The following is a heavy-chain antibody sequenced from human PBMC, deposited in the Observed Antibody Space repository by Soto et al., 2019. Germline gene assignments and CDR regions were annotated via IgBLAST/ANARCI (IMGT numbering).Heavy chain of an antibody. Sequence: QVQLVQSGAEVKKPGSSVKVSCKASGGTFSSYAISWVRQAPGQGLEWMGGIIPIFGTANYAQKFQGRVTITADESTSTAYMELSSLRSEDTAAYYCARSRNYYDSSGPKFDYWGQGTLVTVSS. V-gene: IGHV1-69*01. CDR2: IIPIFGTA. CDR1: GGTFSSYA. CDR3: ARSRNYYDSSGPKFDY. D-gene: IGHD3-22*01. J-gene: IGHJ4*02.